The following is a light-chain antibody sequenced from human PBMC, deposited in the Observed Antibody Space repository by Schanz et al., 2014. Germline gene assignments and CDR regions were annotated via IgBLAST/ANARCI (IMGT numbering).Light chain of an antibody. J-gene: IGLJ3*02. CDR1: SSDVGSYNL. CDR3: QSYDSRLSAWV. Sequence: QSALTQPASVSGSPGQSITISCTGTSSDVGSYNLVSWYQQHPGKAPKLMIYEGSKRPSGVPDRFSGSKSGNTASLTVSGLQAEDEADYYCQSYDSRLSAWVFGGGTKLTVL. CDR2: EGS. V-gene: IGLV2-14*02.